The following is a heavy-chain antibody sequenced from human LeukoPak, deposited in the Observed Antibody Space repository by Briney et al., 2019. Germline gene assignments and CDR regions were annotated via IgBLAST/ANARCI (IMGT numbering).Heavy chain of an antibody. CDR3: ASLCSSTSCYNY. V-gene: IGHV3-23*01. J-gene: IGHJ4*02. Sequence: GGSLRLSCAASGFSFSSYAMNWVRQAPGKGLEWVSAISGSGGVTYYADSVKDRFTISRDNSKKTLYLQMNSLRAEDTALYYCASLCSSTSCYNYWGQGTLVTVSS. CDR1: GFSFSSYA. CDR2: ISGSGGVT. D-gene: IGHD2-2*02.